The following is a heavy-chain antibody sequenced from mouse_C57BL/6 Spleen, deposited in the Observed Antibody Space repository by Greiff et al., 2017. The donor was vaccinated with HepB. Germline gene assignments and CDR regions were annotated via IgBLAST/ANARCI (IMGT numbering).Heavy chain of an antibody. CDR3: AREKGDDGYYPLFAY. CDR2: INPSNGGT. CDR1: GYTFTSYW. D-gene: IGHD2-3*01. Sequence: QVQLQQPGTELVKPGASVKLSCKASGYTFTSYWMHWVKQRPGQGLEWIGNINPSNGGTNYNEKFKSKATLTVDKSSSTAYMQLSSLTSEDSAVYYCAREKGDDGYYPLFAYWGQGTLVTVSA. V-gene: IGHV1-53*01. J-gene: IGHJ3*01.